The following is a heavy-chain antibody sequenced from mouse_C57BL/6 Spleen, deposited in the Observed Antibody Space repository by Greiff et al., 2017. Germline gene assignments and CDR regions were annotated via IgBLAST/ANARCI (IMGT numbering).Heavy chain of an antibody. CDR1: GYTFTSYW. J-gene: IGHJ2*01. D-gene: IGHD2-10*01. Sequence: VQLQQPGAELVMPGASVKLSCKASGYTFTSYWMHWVKQRPGQGLEWIGEIDPSDSYTNYTQKFKGKSTLTVDKSSSTAYMQLSSLTSEDSAVYYCARSPYYGNYDYWGQGTTLTVSS. CDR2: IDPSDSYT. CDR3: ARSPYYGNYDY. V-gene: IGHV1-69*01.